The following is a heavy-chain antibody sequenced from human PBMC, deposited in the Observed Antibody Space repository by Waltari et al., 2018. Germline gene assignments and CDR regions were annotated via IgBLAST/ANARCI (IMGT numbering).Heavy chain of an antibody. Sequence: QVQLQESGSGLVQPSETLSLTCTLSCGSLISYYLRSIRQPPGKGLEWIGYIYYSGSTNYNPSLKSRVTISVDTSKNQFSLKLSSVTAADTAVYYCARAPGGSGWFDPWGQGTLVTVSS. CDR3: ARAPGGSGWFDP. CDR1: CGSLISYY. J-gene: IGHJ5*02. D-gene: IGHD1-1*01. V-gene: IGHV4-59*01. CDR2: IYYSGST.